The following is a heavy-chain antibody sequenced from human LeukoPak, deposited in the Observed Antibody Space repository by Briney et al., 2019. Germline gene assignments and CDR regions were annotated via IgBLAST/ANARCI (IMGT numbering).Heavy chain of an antibody. Sequence: SVKVSCKASGGTFSSYAISWVRQAPGQGLEWMGGIIPIFGTANYAQKFQGRVTITADESTSTAYMELSSLRSEDTAVYYCARGNDGSGSPSYYFYYMDVWGKGTTVTISS. CDR3: ARGNDGSGSPSYYFYYMDV. V-gene: IGHV1-69*13. J-gene: IGHJ6*03. D-gene: IGHD3-10*01. CDR1: GGTFSSYA. CDR2: IIPIFGTA.